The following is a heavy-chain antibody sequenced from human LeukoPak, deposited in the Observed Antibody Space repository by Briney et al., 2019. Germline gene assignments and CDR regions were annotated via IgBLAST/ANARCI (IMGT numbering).Heavy chain of an antibody. Sequence: PGGSLRLSCAASGFTFSSYSMNWVRQAPGKGLEWVSSISSGSSYIHYADSVKGRFNISRDNAKNSLYLQMNSLRAEDTAVYHCARIRSGYDLNVLDYWGQGTLVTVSS. J-gene: IGHJ4*02. CDR3: ARIRSGYDLNVLDY. CDR1: GFTFSSYS. V-gene: IGHV3-21*01. D-gene: IGHD5-12*01. CDR2: ISSGSSYI.